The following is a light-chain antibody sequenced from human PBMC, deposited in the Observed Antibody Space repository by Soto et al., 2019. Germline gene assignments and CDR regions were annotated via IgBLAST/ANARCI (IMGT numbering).Light chain of an antibody. CDR1: SSDIGAYNY. CDR3: SSYTSSSSVV. V-gene: IGLV2-14*03. J-gene: IGLJ2*01. CDR2: DVR. Sequence: QSVLTQPTSVSGSPGQSITISCTGTSSDIGAYNYVSWYQQHPGKAPKLMIRDVRNRPSGVSNRFSGSKSGNTASLTISGLQAEYEADYSCSSYTSSSSVVFGGGTKLTVL.